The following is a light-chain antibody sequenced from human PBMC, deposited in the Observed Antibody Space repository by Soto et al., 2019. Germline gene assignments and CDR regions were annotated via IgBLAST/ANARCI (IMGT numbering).Light chain of an antibody. J-gene: IGLJ3*02. CDR1: GSDVGSYNR. CDR2: EVS. Sequence: QSALTQPPSVSGSPGQSVTISCSGTGSDVGSYNRVSWYQQPPGTAPKLIIYEVSYRPSGVPDRFSGSKSGNAASLTISGLQAEDEADYYCSSYTSSNTLVFGGGTKVTVL. CDR3: SSYTSSNTLV. V-gene: IGLV2-18*02.